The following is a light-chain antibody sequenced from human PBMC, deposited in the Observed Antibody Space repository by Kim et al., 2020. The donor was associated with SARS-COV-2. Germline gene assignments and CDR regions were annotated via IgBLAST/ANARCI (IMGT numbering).Light chain of an antibody. Sequence: DIQMTQSPSSLSASVGDRVTITCRASQAISNSCGWYQQRPGKAPRLLVYAASRLQSGVPSRFSGSGSGALYTLTINNLQPEDFATYYCQQYFSTPPWTFGQGTKVDIK. CDR3: QQYFSTPPWT. J-gene: IGKJ1*01. CDR2: AAS. V-gene: IGKV1-NL1*01. CDR1: QAISNS.